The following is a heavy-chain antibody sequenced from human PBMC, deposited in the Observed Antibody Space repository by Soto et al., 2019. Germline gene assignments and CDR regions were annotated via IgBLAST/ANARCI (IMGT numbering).Heavy chain of an antibody. D-gene: IGHD5-18*01. Sequence: RSLTCTVSGGSISSYYWSWIRQPPGKGLEWIGYIYYSGSTNYNPSLKSRVTISVDTSKNQFSLKLSSVTAADTAVYYCASVGYSYGHFDYWGQGTLVTVSS. J-gene: IGHJ4*02. CDR2: IYYSGST. CDR1: GGSISSYY. CDR3: ASVGYSYGHFDY. V-gene: IGHV4-59*01.